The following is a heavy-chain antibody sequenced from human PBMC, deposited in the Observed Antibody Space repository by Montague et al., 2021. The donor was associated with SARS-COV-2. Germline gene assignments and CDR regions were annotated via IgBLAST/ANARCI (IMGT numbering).Heavy chain of an antibody. CDR1: GSFAGSS. D-gene: IGHD3-3*01. V-gene: IGHV4-34*01. CDR3: ARGTKPYYDLWL. Sequence: SETLSLTCSVGGSFAGSSYNWLRQTPGKGLEWIGEIYYSGATDYNPSLKGRVTISADTSKNEFSLELRSVSAADTAIYYCARGTKPYYDLWLWGQGTLVTVPS. CDR2: IYYSGAT. J-gene: IGHJ4*02.